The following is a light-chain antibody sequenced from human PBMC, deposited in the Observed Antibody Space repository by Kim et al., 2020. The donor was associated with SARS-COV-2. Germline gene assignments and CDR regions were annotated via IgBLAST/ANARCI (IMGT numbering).Light chain of an antibody. CDR2: QDN. J-gene: IGLJ2*01. CDR1: KLGDKY. Sequence: VSPGQTASITCSGEKLGDKYACWYQQKPGQSPVLVIYQDNKRPSGIPERFSGSNSGNTATLTISGTQAMDEADYYCQAWDSSTGVVFGGGTQLTVL. CDR3: QAWDSSTGVV. V-gene: IGLV3-1*01.